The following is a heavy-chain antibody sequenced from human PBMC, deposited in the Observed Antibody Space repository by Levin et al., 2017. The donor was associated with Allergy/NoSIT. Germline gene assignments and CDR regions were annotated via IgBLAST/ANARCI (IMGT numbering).Heavy chain of an antibody. Sequence: PGESLKISCAASGFPFSGYEMNWVRQTPGRGLEWLSYISVSGSTMHYADSVNGRFTISRDNTKNSLFLQMNSLRVEDTAVYYCVTSAWDSWGQGTLVTVSS. D-gene: IGHD6-19*01. V-gene: IGHV3-48*03. CDR2: ISVSGSTM. J-gene: IGHJ4*02. CDR1: GFPFSGYE. CDR3: VTSAWDS.